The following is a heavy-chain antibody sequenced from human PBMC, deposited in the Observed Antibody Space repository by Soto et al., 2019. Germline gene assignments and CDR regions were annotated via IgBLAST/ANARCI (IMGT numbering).Heavy chain of an antibody. Sequence: GAAAEASCEARGYTFTDNYLHWPRHAPGQGLEWMGWVDSHSDDINYAQKFQGRVTMTRDTSISTAYMELNSLRSDDTAIYYCARGDSTDCSNGVCSFFYNHDMDVWGQGTTVTVSS. CDR1: GYTFTDNY. D-gene: IGHD2-8*01. J-gene: IGHJ6*02. V-gene: IGHV1-2*02. CDR3: ARGDSTDCSNGVCSFFYNHDMDV. CDR2: VDSHSDDI.